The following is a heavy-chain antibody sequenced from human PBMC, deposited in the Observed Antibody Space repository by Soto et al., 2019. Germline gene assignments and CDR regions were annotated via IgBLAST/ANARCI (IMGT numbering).Heavy chain of an antibody. V-gene: IGHV2-5*01. CDR3: AHSDGGYDIIYFDF. D-gene: IGHD5-12*01. CDR1: GFSFTTGGVA. CDR2: IYYNDDR. J-gene: IGHJ4*02. Sequence: SGPTLVNPTQTLTLTCTFSGFSFTTGGVAGGWIRQTPGGALEWLTLIYYNDDRRFSPSLKTRLTITGDTSKNQVVLSLTNVDPGDTATYFCAHSDGGYDIIYFDFWGQRSPVTVSS.